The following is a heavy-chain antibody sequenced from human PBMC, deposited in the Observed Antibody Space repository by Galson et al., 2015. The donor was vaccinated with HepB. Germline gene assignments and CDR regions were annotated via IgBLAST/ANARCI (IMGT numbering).Heavy chain of an antibody. Sequence: SLRLSCPASGFTFSIYSMNWVPQAPRKELECVSSFTSSSVYKYYADSVKGRFTISRDNAKNSLYLQMNSLRVEDTPVYYCVRFPPRPTIFGGTDVWGQGTTVTVSS. J-gene: IGHJ6*02. CDR2: FTSSSVYK. V-gene: IGHV3-21*01. CDR3: VRFPPRPTIFGGTDV. CDR1: GFTFSIYS. D-gene: IGHD3-3*01.